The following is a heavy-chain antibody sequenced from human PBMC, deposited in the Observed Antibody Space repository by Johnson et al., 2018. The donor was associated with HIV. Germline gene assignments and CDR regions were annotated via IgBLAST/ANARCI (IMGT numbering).Heavy chain of an antibody. CDR2: ISWNSGSI. J-gene: IGHJ3*02. V-gene: IGHV3-9*01. D-gene: IGHD2-15*01. Sequence: VQLVESGGGLVQPGGSLRLSCAGSGFTFSDYWMKWVRQAPGKGLEWVSGISWNSGSIGYADSVKGRFTISRDNANNSLYLQMNSLRAEDTALYDCATVDPVEVEVDDAFDIWGQGTMVTVSS. CDR1: GFTFSDYW. CDR3: ATVDPVEVEVDDAFDI.